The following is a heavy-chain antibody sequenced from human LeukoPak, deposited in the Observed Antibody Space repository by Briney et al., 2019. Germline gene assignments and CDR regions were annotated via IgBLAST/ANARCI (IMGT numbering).Heavy chain of an antibody. CDR1: GFPFSRHG. J-gene: IGHJ4*02. CDR3: GKDMARIYYFGSGEIGY. V-gene: IGHV3-30*18. Sequence: GRSLRLSCAASGFPFSRHGMHWVRQVPGKGLEWLAVISYDGRNKSYADSVKGRFTISRDNSNNTLHLQMTSLRAEDTAVYYCGKDMARIYYFGSGEIGYWGQGTLVTVSS. D-gene: IGHD3-10*01. CDR2: ISYDGRNK.